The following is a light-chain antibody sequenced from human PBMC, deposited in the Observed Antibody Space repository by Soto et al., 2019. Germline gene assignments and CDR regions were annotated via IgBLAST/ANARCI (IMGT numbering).Light chain of an antibody. CDR1: QSVSIH. J-gene: IGKJ4*02. CDR3: QQYGNSPRLT. Sequence: EIVLTQYPGTLSLSPGERATLSCRASQSVSIHVAWYQQRPGQAPRLLIYGASSRATGIPDRFSGSGSGTDFNLTISRREPEDCALYYCQQYGNSPRLTFGGGTKVQI. CDR2: GAS. V-gene: IGKV3-20*01.